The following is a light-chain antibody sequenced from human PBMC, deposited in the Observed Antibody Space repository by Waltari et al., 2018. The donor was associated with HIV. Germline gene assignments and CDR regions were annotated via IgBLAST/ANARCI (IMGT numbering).Light chain of an antibody. J-gene: IGLJ3*02. V-gene: IGLV2-14*01. CDR1: SSDLDNFKS. Sequence: QSALTQPASVSGSPGQSITISCTGTSSDLDNFKSVSWYQHHPGKAPIGIIYELSNRPSGVSYRFSGAKSGHTASLTISGLQAEDEADYFCMSYISSATPEFGGGTKLTVL. CDR2: ELS. CDR3: MSYISSATPE.